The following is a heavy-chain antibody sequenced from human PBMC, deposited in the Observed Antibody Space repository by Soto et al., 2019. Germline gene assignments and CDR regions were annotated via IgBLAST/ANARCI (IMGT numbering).Heavy chain of an antibody. Sequence: PGGSPRLSCAVPGYTFSSYAMHWVRLAPGKGLEWVAVISYDGSNKYYADSVKGRFTISRDNSKNTLYLQMNSLRAEDTAVYYCAREPRTGKGRHFDYWGQGTLVTVSS. D-gene: IGHD3-10*01. CDR3: AREPRTGKGRHFDY. J-gene: IGHJ4*02. CDR1: GYTFSSYA. CDR2: ISYDGSNK. V-gene: IGHV3-30-3*01.